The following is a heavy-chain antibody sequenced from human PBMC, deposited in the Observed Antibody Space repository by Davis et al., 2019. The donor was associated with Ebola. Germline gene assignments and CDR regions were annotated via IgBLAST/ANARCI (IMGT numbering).Heavy chain of an antibody. CDR1: GGSFSDYY. CDR2: IHHSGST. CDR3: ARQWAEVQYTWFDP. V-gene: IGHV4-34*01. Sequence: MPSETLSLTCTAYGGSFSDYYWSWIRQPPGKGLEWIGEIHHSGSTKYSPSLKSRVTLSIDTSKNQFSLKMSSVTAADTAVYYCARQWAEVQYTWFDPWGQGTLVTVSS. D-gene: IGHD1-1*01. J-gene: IGHJ5*02.